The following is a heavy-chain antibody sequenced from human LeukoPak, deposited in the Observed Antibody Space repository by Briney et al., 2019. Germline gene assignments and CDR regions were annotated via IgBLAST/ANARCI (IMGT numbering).Heavy chain of an antibody. CDR1: GYTFTRYG. D-gene: IGHD4-11*01. CDR2: VNALNGNN. Sequence: ASVKVSCKASGYTFTRYGFSWVRQAPGQGLEWMGWVNALNGNNNYQQRPQGRATMTTATSTTTAYMELKRLRSDDTVVYYCARTTNRTSDAFDIWGQGAMVTVSS. V-gene: IGHV1-18*01. CDR3: ARTTNRTSDAFDI. J-gene: IGHJ3*02.